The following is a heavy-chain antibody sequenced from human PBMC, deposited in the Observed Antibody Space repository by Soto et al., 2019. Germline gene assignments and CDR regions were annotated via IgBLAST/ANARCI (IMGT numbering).Heavy chain of an antibody. CDR1: GFTFSSYA. J-gene: IGHJ4*02. CDR2: ISYDGSNK. Sequence: GGSLRLSCAASGFTFSSYAMHWVRQATGKGLEWVAVISYDGSNKYYADSVKGRFTTSRDNSKNTLYLQMNSLRAEDTAVYYCASAQVRGVIEIDYWGQGTLVTVSS. V-gene: IGHV3-30-3*01. D-gene: IGHD3-10*01. CDR3: ASAQVRGVIEIDY.